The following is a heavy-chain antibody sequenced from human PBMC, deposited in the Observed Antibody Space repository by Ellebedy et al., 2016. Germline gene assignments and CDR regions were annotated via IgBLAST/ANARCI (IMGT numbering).Heavy chain of an antibody. CDR1: GYTFTSYG. CDR3: ARRGGIYGDYGDAFDI. Sequence: SVKVSCXASGYTFTSYGISWVRQAPGQGLEWMGGIIPIFGTANYAQKFQGRVTITADESTSTAYMELSSLRSEDTAVYYCARRGGIYGDYGDAFDIWGQGTMVTVSS. D-gene: IGHD4-17*01. J-gene: IGHJ3*02. V-gene: IGHV1-69*13. CDR2: IIPIFGTA.